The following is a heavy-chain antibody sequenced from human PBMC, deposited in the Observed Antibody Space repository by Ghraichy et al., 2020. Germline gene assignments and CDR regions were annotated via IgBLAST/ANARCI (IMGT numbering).Heavy chain of an antibody. CDR1: GGSFSGYY. D-gene: IGHD2/OR15-2a*01. V-gene: IGHV4-34*01. Sequence: SETLSLTCAVYGGSFSGYYWSWIRQPPGKGLEWIGEINHSGSTNYNPSLKSRVTISVDTSKNQFSLKLSSVTAADTAVYYCARGLLPTPFDYWGQGTLLTVSS. CDR3: ARGLLPTPFDY. J-gene: IGHJ4*02. CDR2: INHSGST.